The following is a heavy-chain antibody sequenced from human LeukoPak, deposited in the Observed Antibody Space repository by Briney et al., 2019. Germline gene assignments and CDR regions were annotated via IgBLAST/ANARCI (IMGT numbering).Heavy chain of an antibody. Sequence: GRSLRLSCAASGFTFSSYAMHWVRQAPGKGLEWVAVISYDGSNKYYADSVKGRFTISRDNSKNTLYLQMNSLRAEDTAVYYCASGTAYYYFWSGYSLDPWGQGTLVTVSS. D-gene: IGHD3-3*01. CDR1: GFTFSSYA. V-gene: IGHV3-30*01. J-gene: IGHJ5*02. CDR2: ISYDGSNK. CDR3: ASGTAYYYFWSGYSLDP.